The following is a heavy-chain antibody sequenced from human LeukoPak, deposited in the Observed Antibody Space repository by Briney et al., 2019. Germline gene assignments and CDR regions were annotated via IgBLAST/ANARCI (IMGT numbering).Heavy chain of an antibody. Sequence: GRSLRLSCAASGFTFSSYGMHWVRQAPGKELEWVAVISYDGSNKYYADSVKGRFTISRDNSKNTLYLQMNSLRAEDTAVYYCAKGTYYYGSTESTGSWYFDLWGRGTLVTVSS. D-gene: IGHD3-10*01. CDR1: GFTFSSYG. CDR3: AKGTYYYGSTESTGSWYFDL. CDR2: ISYDGSNK. V-gene: IGHV3-30*18. J-gene: IGHJ2*01.